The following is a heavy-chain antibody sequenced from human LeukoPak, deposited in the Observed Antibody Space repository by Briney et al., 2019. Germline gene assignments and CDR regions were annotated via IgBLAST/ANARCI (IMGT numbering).Heavy chain of an antibody. J-gene: IGHJ4*02. CDR1: GDSVSSNSAA. V-gene: IGHV6-1*01. CDR3: ARGAYDILTVYYQYYFDY. CDR2: TYYRSKRYN. Sequence: SQTLSLTCAISGDSVSSNSAAWNWIRQSPSRGLEWLGRTYYRSKRYNDYAVSVKSRITINPDTSKNQFSLQLNSVTPEDTAVYYCARGAYDILTVYYQYYFDYWGQGTLVTVSS. D-gene: IGHD3-9*01.